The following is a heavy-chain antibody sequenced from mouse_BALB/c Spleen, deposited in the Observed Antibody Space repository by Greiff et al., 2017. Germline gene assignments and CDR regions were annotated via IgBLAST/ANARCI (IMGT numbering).Heavy chain of an antibody. CDR2: INPYNDGT. D-gene: IGHD2-4*01. J-gene: IGHJ4*01. CDR1: GYTFTSYV. Sequence: VQLQQSGPELVKPGASVKMSCKASGYTFTSYVMHWVKQKPGQGLVWIGYINPYNDGTKYNEKFKGKATLTSDKSSSTAYMELSSLTSEDSAVYYCASMITAYAMDYWGQGTSVTVSS. V-gene: IGHV1-14*01. CDR3: ASMITAYAMDY.